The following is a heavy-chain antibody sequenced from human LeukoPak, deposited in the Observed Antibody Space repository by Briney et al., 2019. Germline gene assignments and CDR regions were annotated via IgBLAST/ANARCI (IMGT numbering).Heavy chain of an antibody. CDR3: AKDWGFGELSWFSDY. V-gene: IGHV3-9*01. CDR2: ISWNSGSI. CDR1: GFTFDDYA. Sequence: GRSLRLSCAASGFTFDDYAMHWVRQAPGKGLEWVSGISWNSGSIGYADSVKGRFTISRDNAKNSLYLQMNSLRAEDTALYYCAKDWGFGELSWFSDYWGQGTLVTVSS. D-gene: IGHD3-10*01. J-gene: IGHJ4*02.